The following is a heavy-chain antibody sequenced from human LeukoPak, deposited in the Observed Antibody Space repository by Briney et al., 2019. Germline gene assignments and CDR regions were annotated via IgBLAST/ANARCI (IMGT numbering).Heavy chain of an antibody. D-gene: IGHD6-13*01. V-gene: IGHV1-2*02. CDR1: GYTFTGHY. CDR3: SRASTIAAPGATPNDF. Sequence: ASVKVSCKASGYTFTGHYMHWVRQAPGQGLEWMGWINPDSGGTNYAQKFQGRDTMTRDTSISTAYMELSSLRSDDSAVYFCSRASTIAAPGATPNDFWGQGTLVTVSS. CDR2: INPDSGGT. J-gene: IGHJ4*02.